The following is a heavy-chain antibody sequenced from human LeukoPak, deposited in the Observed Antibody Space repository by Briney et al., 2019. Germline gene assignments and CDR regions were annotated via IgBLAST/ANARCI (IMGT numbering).Heavy chain of an antibody. J-gene: IGHJ4*02. CDR3: ARDGARSDFDY. D-gene: IGHD3-3*01. CDR2: INPSGGST. V-gene: IGHV1-46*01. Sequence: ASVKVSCKASGYTFSSYYIYWVRQAPGQGPEWVGGINPSGGSTTYAQNFQGRVTMTRDTSTSTVYMELSSLRSEDTAVYCCARDGARSDFDYWGQGTLVTVSS. CDR1: GYTFSSYY.